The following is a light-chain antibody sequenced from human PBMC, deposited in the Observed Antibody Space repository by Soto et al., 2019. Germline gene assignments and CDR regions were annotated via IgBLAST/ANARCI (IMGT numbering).Light chain of an antibody. J-gene: IGKJ1*01. CDR1: QSISSY. V-gene: IGKV1-39*01. CDR3: KQYNSHS. Sequence: DIQMTQSPSSLSASVGDRVTITCRASQSISSYLNWYQQKPGKAPKLLIYAASSLQSGVPSRFSGSGYGKDFTIPISRLKNDDFATYYCKQYNSHSFGQGTKVDI. CDR2: AAS.